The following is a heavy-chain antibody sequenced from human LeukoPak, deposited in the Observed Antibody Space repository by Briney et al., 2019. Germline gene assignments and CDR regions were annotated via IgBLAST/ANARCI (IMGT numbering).Heavy chain of an antibody. D-gene: IGHD3-3*01. CDR3: ASLWSGYYRRSYFDY. CDR2: INHSGST. V-gene: IGHV4-34*01. J-gene: IGHJ4*02. Sequence: SETLSLTCAVYGGSFSGYYWSWIRQPPGKGLEWIGEINHSGSTNYNPSLKSRVTISVDTSKNQFSLKLSSVTAADTAVYYCASLWSGYYRRSYFDYWGQGTLVTVSS. CDR1: GGSFSGYY.